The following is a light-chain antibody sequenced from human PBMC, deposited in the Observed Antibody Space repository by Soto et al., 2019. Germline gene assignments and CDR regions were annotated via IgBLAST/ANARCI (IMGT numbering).Light chain of an antibody. Sequence: DIQMTQAPSSLSASVGDRVTITCRASQGISNYLAWYQQKPWKVPKLLIYAASTLQSGVPSRFSGSGSGTDFSRTISTLPPSGVATYYCQNYNSAPLTFGPGTKVDIK. V-gene: IGKV1-27*01. CDR1: QGISNY. J-gene: IGKJ3*01. CDR3: QNYNSAPLT. CDR2: AAS.